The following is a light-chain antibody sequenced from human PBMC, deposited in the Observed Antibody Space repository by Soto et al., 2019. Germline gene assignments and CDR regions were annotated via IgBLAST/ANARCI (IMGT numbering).Light chain of an antibody. V-gene: IGKV3-20*01. J-gene: IGKJ1*01. CDR1: QSVSNSC. Sequence: EIVLTQPPGTLSLSPGERATLSCRASQSVSNSCLAWYQQKPGQAPRLLIYDASNRATGIPARFSGSGSGTDFTLTINRLEPEDFAVYYCQQYGTSPRTFGQGTKVDI. CDR3: QQYGTSPRT. CDR2: DAS.